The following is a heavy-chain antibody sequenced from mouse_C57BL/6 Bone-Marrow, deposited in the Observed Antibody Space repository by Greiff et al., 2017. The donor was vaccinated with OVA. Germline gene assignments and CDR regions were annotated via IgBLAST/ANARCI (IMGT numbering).Heavy chain of an antibody. CDR3: ARSNYYYGSSWFAY. J-gene: IGHJ3*01. V-gene: IGHV7-3*01. Sequence: EVHLVESGGGLVQPGGSLSLSCAASGFTFTDYYMSWVRQPPGKALEWLGFIRNKANGYTTEYSASVKGRFTISRDNSQSILYLQMNALRAEDSATYYCARSNYYYGSSWFAYWGQGTLVTVSA. CDR1: GFTFTDYY. D-gene: IGHD1-1*01. CDR2: IRNKANGYTT.